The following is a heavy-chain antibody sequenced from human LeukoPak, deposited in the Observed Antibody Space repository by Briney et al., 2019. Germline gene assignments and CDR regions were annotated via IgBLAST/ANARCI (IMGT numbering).Heavy chain of an antibody. V-gene: IGHV3-30*18. J-gene: IGHJ6*02. CDR3: AKDLFGIAAAGTYLGLYYYGMDV. Sequence: GGSLRLSCAASGFTFSSYGMHWVRQSPGRGLEWVSFISFDGSNEFYADSLKGRFTISRDNSKNTLYLQMNSLRAEDTAVYYCAKDLFGIAAAGTYLGLYYYGMDVWGQGTTVTVSS. CDR1: GFTFSSYG. CDR2: ISFDGSNE. D-gene: IGHD6-13*01.